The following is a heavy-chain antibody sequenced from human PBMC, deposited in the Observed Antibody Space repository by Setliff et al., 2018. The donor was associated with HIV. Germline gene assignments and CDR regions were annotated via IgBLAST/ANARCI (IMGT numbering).Heavy chain of an antibody. D-gene: IGHD6-13*01. V-gene: IGHV4-61*09. Sequence: KTSETLSLTCTVSGGSISSGSYYWSWIRQPAGKGLEWIGEINHSGSTNYNPSLKSRVTISVDTSNNQFFLKLTSVTAADTAAYYCARGDHRIIAAAGSGWFDPWGQGTLVTVSS. CDR1: GGSISSGSYY. CDR3: ARGDHRIIAAAGSGWFDP. J-gene: IGHJ5*02. CDR2: INHSGST.